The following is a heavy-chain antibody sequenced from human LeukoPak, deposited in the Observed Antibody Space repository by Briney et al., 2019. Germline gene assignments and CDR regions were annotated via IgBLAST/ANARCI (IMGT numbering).Heavy chain of an antibody. V-gene: IGHV4-39*01. CDR3: ARLSSSWSYFDY. Sequence: PSETLSLTCTVSGGSISSSSYYWGWIRQPPGKGLEWIGSIYYSGSTYYNPSLKSRVTISVDTSKNQFSLKLSSVTAADTAVYYCARLSSSWSYFDYWGQGTLVTVSS. CDR1: GGSISSSSYY. J-gene: IGHJ4*02. D-gene: IGHD6-13*01. CDR2: IYYSGST.